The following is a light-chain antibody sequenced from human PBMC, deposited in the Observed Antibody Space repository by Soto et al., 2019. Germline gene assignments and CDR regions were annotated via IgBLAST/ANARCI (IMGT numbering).Light chain of an antibody. Sequence: EIVLTQSPATLSLSPGERATLSCRASQSVSSYLAWYQQKPGQAPRLLIYDASNRATGIPARFSGSGSGTDFTLTISSLVHYDFEVYYCQQRSNLPLTFGPGTKVDIK. J-gene: IGKJ3*01. CDR2: DAS. CDR3: QQRSNLPLT. CDR1: QSVSSY. V-gene: IGKV3-11*01.